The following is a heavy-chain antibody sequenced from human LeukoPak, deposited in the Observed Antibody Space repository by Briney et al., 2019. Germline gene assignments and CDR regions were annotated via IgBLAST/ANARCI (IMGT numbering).Heavy chain of an antibody. CDR3: ATGYSDSLRSPLDS. V-gene: IGHV3-23*01. CDR2: ISGRGGNT. CDR1: GLTFNNYA. J-gene: IGHJ5*01. Sequence: GGSLRLSCAASGLTFNNYALTWIRQAPGKGLEWVSSISGRGGNTYYADSVKGRFTISRDDSKNTLFLQMNSLRAEDAAVYYCATGYSDSLRSPLDSWGQGTLVTVSS. D-gene: IGHD3-22*01.